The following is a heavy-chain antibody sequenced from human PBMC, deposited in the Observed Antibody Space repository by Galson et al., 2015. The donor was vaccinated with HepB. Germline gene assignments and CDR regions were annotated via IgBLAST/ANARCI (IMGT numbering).Heavy chain of an antibody. CDR1: GFTFSSYG. D-gene: IGHD6-19*01. Sequence: SLGLSCAASGFTFSSYGMHWVRQAPGKGLEWVAVISYDGSNKYYGDSVEGRFTISRDNSRNTLYLQMNSLRAEDTAVYYCAGIAVALLYYFDYWGQGTLVTVSS. CDR3: AGIAVALLYYFDY. V-gene: IGHV3-30*03. J-gene: IGHJ4*02. CDR2: ISYDGSNK.